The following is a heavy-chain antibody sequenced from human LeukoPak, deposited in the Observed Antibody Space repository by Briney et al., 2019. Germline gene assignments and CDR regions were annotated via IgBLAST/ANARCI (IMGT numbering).Heavy chain of an antibody. Sequence: PGGSLRLSCAASGLTFSSYAMHWVRQAPGKGLEWVAVISYDGTNKYYADSVKGRSTISRDNSKNTLYVQMNSLRVDDTAVYYCTRGRHSSGWPTTFDYWGQGTQVTVSS. J-gene: IGHJ4*02. CDR2: ISYDGTNK. V-gene: IGHV3-30-3*01. D-gene: IGHD6-19*01. CDR3: TRGRHSSGWPTTFDY. CDR1: GLTFSSYA.